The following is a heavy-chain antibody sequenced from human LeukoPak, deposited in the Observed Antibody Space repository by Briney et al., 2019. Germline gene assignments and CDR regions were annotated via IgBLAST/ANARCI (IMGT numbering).Heavy chain of an antibody. J-gene: IGHJ4*02. Sequence: GESLKISRKGSGYIFTSYWIGWVRQMPGKGLEWMGIFYPGDSETRYSPSFRGQVTISADKSISTAYLQWSSLKASDTAMYYCARTGGSSWTMDAYWGQGTLVTVSS. CDR3: ARTGGSSWTMDAY. D-gene: IGHD6-13*01. V-gene: IGHV5-51*01. CDR1: GYIFTSYW. CDR2: FYPGDSET.